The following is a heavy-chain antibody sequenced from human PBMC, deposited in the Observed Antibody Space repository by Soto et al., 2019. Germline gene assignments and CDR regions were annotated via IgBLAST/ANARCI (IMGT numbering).Heavy chain of an antibody. D-gene: IGHD3-10*01. CDR1: GFTFSSYG. J-gene: IGHJ6*02. CDR3: ARGFRNEYYYYYGMDV. Sequence: GGSLRLSCAASGFTFSSYGMHWVRQAPGKGLEWVAVIWYDGSNKYYADSVKGRFTISRDNSKNTLYLQMNSLRAEDTAVYYCARGFRNEYYYYYGMDVWGQGTTVTVSS. CDR2: IWYDGSNK. V-gene: IGHV3-33*01.